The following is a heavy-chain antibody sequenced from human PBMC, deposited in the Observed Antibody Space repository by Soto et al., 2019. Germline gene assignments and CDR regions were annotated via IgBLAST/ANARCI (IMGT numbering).Heavy chain of an antibody. Sequence: ASVKVSCKASGYTFTSYDINWVRQATGQGLEWMGWMNPNSGNTGYAQKFQGRVTMTRNTSISTAYMELSSLRSEDTAVYYCARVVNSLPGYSGCYYYFDYWGQGTLVTVSS. CDR2: MNPNSGNT. J-gene: IGHJ4*02. D-gene: IGHD1-26*01. CDR1: GYTFTSYD. V-gene: IGHV1-8*01. CDR3: ARVVNSLPGYSGCYYYFDY.